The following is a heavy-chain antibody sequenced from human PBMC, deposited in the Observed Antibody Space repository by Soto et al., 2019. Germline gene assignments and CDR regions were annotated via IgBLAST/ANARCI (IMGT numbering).Heavy chain of an antibody. J-gene: IGHJ4*02. D-gene: IGHD3-22*01. CDR2: IGGSGRTT. CDR1: AFTFNNYA. Sequence: EVQLLESGGGLVQPGGSLSLSCAASAFTFNNYAMSWVRQAPGKGLEWVSGIGGSGRTTYYADSVKGRFTISRDNSNNSLFLQMNSLRAEDTAVYYCAKSRYSDSSGDFYDYWGQGTLVTVSS. CDR3: AKSRYSDSSGDFYDY. V-gene: IGHV3-23*01.